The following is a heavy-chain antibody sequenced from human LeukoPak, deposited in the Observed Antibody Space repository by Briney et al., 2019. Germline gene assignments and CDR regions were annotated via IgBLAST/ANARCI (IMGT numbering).Heavy chain of an antibody. D-gene: IGHD5-12*01. J-gene: IGHJ4*02. Sequence: GGSLRLSCAASGFTFSTYSMNWVRQAPGKGLEWVSYISSSSSTIYYADSVKGRFTIARDNAKNSLYLQMNSLRAEDTAVYYCARQYSGYDWGQGTLVTVSS. CDR2: ISSSSSTI. V-gene: IGHV3-48*04. CDR1: GFTFSTYS. CDR3: ARQYSGYD.